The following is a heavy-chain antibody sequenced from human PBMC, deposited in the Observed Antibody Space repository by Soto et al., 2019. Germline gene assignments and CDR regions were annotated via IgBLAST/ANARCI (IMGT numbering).Heavy chain of an antibody. CDR1: GGTFSSYA. V-gene: IGHV1-18*01. CDR3: ARTVHDYSNYNYYYYMDV. D-gene: IGHD4-4*01. J-gene: IGHJ6*03. Sequence: ASVKVSCKASGGTFSSYAISWVRQAPGQGLEWMGGIIAYNGNTNYAQKLQGRVTMTTDTSTSTAYMELRSLKSDDTAVYYCARTVHDYSNYNYYYYMDVWGKGTTVTVSS. CDR2: IIAYNGNT.